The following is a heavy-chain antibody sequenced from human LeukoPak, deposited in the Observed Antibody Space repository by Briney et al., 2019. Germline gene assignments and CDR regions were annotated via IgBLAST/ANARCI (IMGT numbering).Heavy chain of an antibody. V-gene: IGHV1-18*01. CDR1: GYTFTSSG. Sequence: GASVKVSCKTSGYTFTSSGITWVRQAPGQGLEWMGWISTYNGYSKYAQNLQGRVTMTADTSTSTAYMELSSLRSDDTAVYYCAKNSSGGYSDYWGQGTLSPSPQ. CDR3: AKNSSGGYSDY. CDR2: ISTYNGYS. J-gene: IGHJ4*02. D-gene: IGHD6-19*01.